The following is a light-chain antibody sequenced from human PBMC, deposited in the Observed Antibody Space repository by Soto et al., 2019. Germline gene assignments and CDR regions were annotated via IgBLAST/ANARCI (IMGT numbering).Light chain of an antibody. CDR2: GAS. CDR1: QRISDN. V-gene: IGKV3-15*01. Sequence: IVMTQAPAIMSVARGERATHSCLASQRISDNLAWYQQISGQAQRLLIYGASTRATGVPARFSGSGSGTECTRTISRLSSDDFAIYDCHQYKRFPPLTFGGGNPVE. J-gene: IGKJ4*01. CDR3: HQYKRFPPLT.